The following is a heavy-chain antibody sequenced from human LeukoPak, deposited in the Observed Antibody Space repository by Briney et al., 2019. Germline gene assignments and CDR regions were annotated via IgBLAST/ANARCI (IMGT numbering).Heavy chain of an antibody. CDR1: GFTFSSYN. CDR2: IDSSSRYI. J-gene: IGHJ4*02. CDR3: ARVGGHCTSTSCPPPDY. D-gene: IGHD2-2*01. V-gene: IGHV3-21*01. Sequence: GGSLSLSCAASGFTFSSYNMDWVRQAPGKGLEWVSFIDSSSRYIYQADSVKGRFTISRDNAKSSVFLQMNSLRAEDTAVYYCARVGGHCTSTSCPPPDYWGQGTLVPVSS.